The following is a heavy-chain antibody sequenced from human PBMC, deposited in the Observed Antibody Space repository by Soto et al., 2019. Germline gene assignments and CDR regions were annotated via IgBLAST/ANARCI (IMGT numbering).Heavy chain of an antibody. V-gene: IGHV3-53*01. CDR3: ARGIVGATDFDN. CDR1: GLNVRNNY. D-gene: IGHD1-26*01. J-gene: IGHJ4*02. CDR2: IYSTSAT. Sequence: EVQLVESGGGLIQPGGSLRLSCEASGLNVRNNYMHWVRQAPGKGLEWVAVIYSTSATYYADSVKGRFTISSDESDKTLFLQMNYLRLEDTAMYFCARGIVGATDFDNWGQGTLVTVSP.